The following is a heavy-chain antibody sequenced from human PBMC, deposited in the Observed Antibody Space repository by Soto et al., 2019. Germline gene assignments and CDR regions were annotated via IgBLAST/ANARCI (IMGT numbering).Heavy chain of an antibody. V-gene: IGHV3-30*18. Sequence: QVQLVESGGGVVQPGRSLRLSCAASGFTFSSYGMHWVRQAPGKGLEWVAVISYDGSNKYYADSVKGRFTISRDNSKNTLYLQMNSLRAEDTAVYYGAKDRAVAGNWFDPWGQGTLVTVSS. D-gene: IGHD6-19*01. CDR3: AKDRAVAGNWFDP. J-gene: IGHJ5*02. CDR1: GFTFSSYG. CDR2: ISYDGSNK.